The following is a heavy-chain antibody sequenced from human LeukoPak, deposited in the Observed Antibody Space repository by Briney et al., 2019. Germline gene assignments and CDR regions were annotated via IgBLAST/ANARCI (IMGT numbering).Heavy chain of an antibody. V-gene: IGHV1-2*02. D-gene: IGHD3-22*01. CDR3: ARGRYHDSSGYYLYYYYYYMDV. Sequence: ASVKVSCKASGYTFTGYYMHWVRQAPEQGLEWMGWINPNSGGTNYAQKFQGRVTMTRDTSISTAYMELSRLRSDDTAVYYCARGRYHDSSGYYLYYYYYYMDVWGKGTTVTISS. CDR2: INPNSGGT. J-gene: IGHJ6*03. CDR1: GYTFTGYY.